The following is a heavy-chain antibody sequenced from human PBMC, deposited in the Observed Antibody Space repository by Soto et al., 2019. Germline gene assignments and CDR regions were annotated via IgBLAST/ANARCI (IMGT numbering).Heavy chain of an antibody. CDR2: ISYSGSA. Sequence: SETLSVTCTVSGGSISSYFWGRIRQPPGKGLEWIGSISYSGSASHNPSLKSRVSISVDTSRIHFSLKLISVTAADTAVYYCARQAYDSCDYFDYWGQGTLVTVSS. D-gene: IGHD3-22*01. CDR1: GGSISSYF. CDR3: ARQAYDSCDYFDY. V-gene: IGHV4-39*01. J-gene: IGHJ4*02.